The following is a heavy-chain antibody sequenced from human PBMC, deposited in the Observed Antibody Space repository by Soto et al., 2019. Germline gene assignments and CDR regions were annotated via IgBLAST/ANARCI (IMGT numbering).Heavy chain of an antibody. CDR1: GFTFSNAW. Sequence: GGSLRLSCAASGFTFSNAWMNWVRQAPGKGLEWVGRIKSKTDGGTTDYAAPVRGRFTISRDDSKNTLYLQMNSLKTEDTAVYYCTTDPVTMIVVVPSSGWGQGTLVTVSS. CDR3: TTDPVTMIVVVPSSG. D-gene: IGHD3-22*01. V-gene: IGHV3-15*07. CDR2: IKSKTDGGTT. J-gene: IGHJ4*02.